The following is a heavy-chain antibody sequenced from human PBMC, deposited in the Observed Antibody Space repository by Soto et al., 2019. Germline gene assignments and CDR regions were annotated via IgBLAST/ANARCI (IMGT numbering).Heavy chain of an antibody. D-gene: IGHD6-13*01. CDR1: GFTFSSYW. V-gene: IGHV3-7*03. CDR3: ASSVAYSHIAGHFDP. CDR2: IKQDGSEK. Sequence: GGSLRLSCAASGFTFSSYWMSWVRQAPGKGLEWVANIKQDGSEKYYVDSVKGRFTISRDNAKNSLYLQMNSLRAEDTAVYYCASSVAYSHIAGHFDPWGQGTLVTVSS. J-gene: IGHJ5*02.